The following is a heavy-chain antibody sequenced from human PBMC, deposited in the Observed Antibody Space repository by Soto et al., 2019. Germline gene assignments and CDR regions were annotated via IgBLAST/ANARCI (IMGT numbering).Heavy chain of an antibody. CDR3: AKGGNIAVVVADYGMDV. V-gene: IGHV1-3*01. CDR1: GYTFSNYA. Sequence: QVHLVQSGAEVKKPGASMKVSCKAPGYTFSNYAMHWVRQAPGQRLEWMGWINAGNGNTKYSQKFQDRVTITRDTSASTAYMELSSLRSEDTAVYYCAKGGNIAVVVADYGMDVWGQGTTVTVSS. J-gene: IGHJ6*02. CDR2: INAGNGNT. D-gene: IGHD2-15*01.